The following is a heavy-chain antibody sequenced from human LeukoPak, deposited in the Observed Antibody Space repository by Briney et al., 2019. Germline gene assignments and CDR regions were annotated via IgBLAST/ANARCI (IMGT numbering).Heavy chain of an antibody. J-gene: IGHJ3*02. CDR2: IYTSGST. CDR1: GGSIGSGSYY. D-gene: IGHD2-15*01. Sequence: SETLSLTCTVSGGSIGSGSYYWSWIRQPAGKGLEWIGRIYTSGSTNYNPSLKSRVTISVDTSKNQFSLKLSSVTAADTAVYYCARAERYCSGGSCSFDAFDIWGQGTMVTVSS. CDR3: ARAERYCSGGSCSFDAFDI. V-gene: IGHV4-61*02.